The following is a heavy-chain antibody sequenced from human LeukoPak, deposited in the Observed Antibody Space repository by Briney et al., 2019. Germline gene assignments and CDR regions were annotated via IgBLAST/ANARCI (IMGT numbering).Heavy chain of an antibody. CDR1: GGSFSGYY. J-gene: IGHJ4*02. CDR2: INHSGST. CDR3: ARRWLQFKGGFDY. V-gene: IGHV4-34*01. D-gene: IGHD5-24*01. Sequence: SETLSLTCAVYGGSFSGYYWSWIRQPPGKGLEWIGEINHSGSTNYNPSLKSRVTISVDTSKNQFSLKLSSVTAADTAVYYCARRWLQFKGGFDYWGQGTLVTVSS.